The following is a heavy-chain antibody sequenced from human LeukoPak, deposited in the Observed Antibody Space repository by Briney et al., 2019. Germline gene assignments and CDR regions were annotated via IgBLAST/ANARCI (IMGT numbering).Heavy chain of an antibody. CDR2: IGTAGDT. CDR1: GFTFSSYD. Sequence: GGSLRLSCAASGFTFSSYDMHWVRQATGKGLEWVSAIGTAGDTYYPGSVKGRFTISRENAKNSLYLQMNSLRAGDTAVYYCARGVYYYGSGSYFNFDYWGQGTLVTVSS. CDR3: ARGVYYYGSGSYFNFDY. D-gene: IGHD3-10*01. J-gene: IGHJ4*02. V-gene: IGHV3-13*01.